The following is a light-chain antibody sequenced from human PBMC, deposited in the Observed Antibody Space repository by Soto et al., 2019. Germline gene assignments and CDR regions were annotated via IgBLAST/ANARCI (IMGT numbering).Light chain of an antibody. J-gene: IGKJ2*01. CDR2: GAS. CDR1: QSVSSSY. CDR3: QQYGSSPYT. Sequence: EIVLTQSPGTLSLSPGERATLSCRASQSVSSSYLAWYQQKPGQAPRLLIYGASSRATGIPDRFSGSGSGTDFPLTISRLEPEDFAAYYCQQYGSSPYTFGQGTKLEIK. V-gene: IGKV3-20*01.